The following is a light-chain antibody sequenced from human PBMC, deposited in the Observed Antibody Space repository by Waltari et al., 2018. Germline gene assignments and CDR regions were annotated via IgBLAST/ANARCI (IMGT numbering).Light chain of an antibody. J-gene: IGLJ3*02. Sequence: QSVLTQPPSASGTPGQRVTISCSGSSSSIRNNAVNWYQHVPGTAPKLLIYATNPRPSGVPDRCSGSKAVTSASLAISGLQSEDEASYYCAAWDDSLNGWVFGGGTKVTVL. CDR2: ATN. CDR1: SSSIRNNA. CDR3: AAWDDSLNGWV. V-gene: IGLV1-44*01.